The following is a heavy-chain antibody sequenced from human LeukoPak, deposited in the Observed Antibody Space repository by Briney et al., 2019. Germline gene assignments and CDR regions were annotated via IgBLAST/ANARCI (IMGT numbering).Heavy chain of an antibody. CDR2: IIPIFGTA. J-gene: IGHJ4*02. Sequence: SVKVSCKASGGTFSSYAISWVRQAPGQGLEWMGGIIPIFGTANYAQKFQGRVTITTDESTSTAYMELSSLRSEDTAVYYCARGRCVGSTNCYYFDSWGQGTLVTVSS. V-gene: IGHV1-69*05. CDR1: GGTFSSYA. CDR3: ARGRCVGSTNCYYFDS. D-gene: IGHD2-2*01.